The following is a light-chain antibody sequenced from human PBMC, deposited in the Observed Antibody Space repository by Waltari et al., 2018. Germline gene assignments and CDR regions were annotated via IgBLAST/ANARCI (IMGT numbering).Light chain of an antibody. J-gene: IGKJ4*01. CDR3: QQRSSWFT. Sequence: IVLTQSPGTLSLSPGESAPLSCRASQSVDTYLAWYQKKPGQAPRLLIYDASTRATGIPARFSGSGSGTDFTLTISSLEPEDFAVYYCQQRSSWFTFGGGTKVEV. V-gene: IGKV3-11*01. CDR1: QSVDTY. CDR2: DAS.